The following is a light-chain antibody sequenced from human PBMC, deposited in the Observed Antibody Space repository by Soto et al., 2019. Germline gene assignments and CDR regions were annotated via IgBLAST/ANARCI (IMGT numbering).Light chain of an antibody. CDR1: QGISHY. CDR2: ATS. J-gene: IGKJ2*01. Sequence: DIQMTQSPSAMSASVGDRVAITCRASQGISHYLAWFQQEPGRAPKRLIYATSRLQSGVPSRFSGSGSGTEFTLTISSLQPEDFATYYCLQRYTFPYAFGQGTKLEI. CDR3: LQRYTFPYA. V-gene: IGKV1-17*03.